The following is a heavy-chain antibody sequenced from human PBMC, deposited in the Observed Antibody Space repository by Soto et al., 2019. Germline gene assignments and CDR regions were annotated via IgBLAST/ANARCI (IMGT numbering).Heavy chain of an antibody. CDR1: GGSISSDGNY. J-gene: IGHJ6*02. CDR2: IYYSGST. CDR3: ARARMVRGIIYYYGMDV. Sequence: QVQLQESGPGLVKSSQTLSLTCTVSGGSISSDGNYWSWIRQHPGKGLEWIGYIYYSGSTYYNPSRNGRVTRSVDTSKNPFSLKLNSVTAADTAVYYCARARMVRGIIYYYGMDVWGQGTTVTVSS. D-gene: IGHD3-10*01. V-gene: IGHV4-31*03.